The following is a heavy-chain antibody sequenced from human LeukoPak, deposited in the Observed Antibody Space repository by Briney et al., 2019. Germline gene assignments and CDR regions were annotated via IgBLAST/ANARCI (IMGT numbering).Heavy chain of an antibody. V-gene: IGHV3-48*04. CDR1: GFIFNNYH. Sequence: GGSLRLSCAASGFIFNNYHMNWVRQAPGKGLEWVSFISSSSDTIYYADSVKGRFAISRDNAKNSLYLQMNSLRAEDTAVYSCARRDDFDLWGQGTMVTVSS. CDR3: ARRDDFDL. J-gene: IGHJ3*01. CDR2: ISSSSDTI.